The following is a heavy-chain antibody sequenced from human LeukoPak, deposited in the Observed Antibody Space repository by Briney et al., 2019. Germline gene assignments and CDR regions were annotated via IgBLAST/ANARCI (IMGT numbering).Heavy chain of an antibody. CDR1: GFTFSSYS. J-gene: IGHJ4*02. V-gene: IGHV3-23*01. Sequence: GGSLRLSCAASGFTFSSYSMNWVRQAPGKGLEWVSTISGSGAKTYYADSVKGRFTISRDNSENTLYLQMSSLRADDTAVYYCARGKDNSGTWDYFDYWGQGTLVTVSS. CDR3: ARGKDNSGTWDYFDY. CDR2: ISGSGAKT. D-gene: IGHD6-19*01.